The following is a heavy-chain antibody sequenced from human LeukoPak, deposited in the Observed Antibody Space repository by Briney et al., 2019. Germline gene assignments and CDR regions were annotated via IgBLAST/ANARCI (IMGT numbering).Heavy chain of an antibody. V-gene: IGHV3-30*04. CDR2: ISYDGGNE. D-gene: IGHD3-16*01. CDR1: GFAFSRSA. CDR3: GRAGFGELYPYVDS. J-gene: IGHJ4*02. Sequence: GGSLRLSGAASGFAFSRSAMHWVRQAPGKGLEWVALISYDGGNEYYGDSVKGRFTVSRDNSKNTLYLQMSSLRADDTAVYYCGRAGFGELYPYVDSWGQGTLVTVSS.